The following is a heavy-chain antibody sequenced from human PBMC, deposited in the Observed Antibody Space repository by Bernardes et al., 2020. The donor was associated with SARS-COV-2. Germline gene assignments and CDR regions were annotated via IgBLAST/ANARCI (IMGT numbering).Heavy chain of an antibody. V-gene: IGHV4-61*02. Sequence: LSLTCTVSGCSLSRSSYFWSWLRQPAGKGLEWIGRIDSSGTTNYNPSLMGRVAISIDTSKNQFSLKLSSVTAADTAVYYCAREGHYDILTGHLDVVGYWGQGTLVTVSS. J-gene: IGHJ4*02. CDR1: GCSLSRSSYF. D-gene: IGHD3-9*01. CDR2: IDSSGTT. CDR3: AREGHYDILTGHLDVVGY.